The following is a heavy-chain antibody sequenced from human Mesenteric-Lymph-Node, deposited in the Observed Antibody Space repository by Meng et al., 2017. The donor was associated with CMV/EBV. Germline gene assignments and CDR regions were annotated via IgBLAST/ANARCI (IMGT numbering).Heavy chain of an antibody. J-gene: IGHJ4*02. CDR3: TRSKVAPGAVFDY. V-gene: IGHV3-74*03. CDR1: EFTFSLYW. CDR2: INSDGTTS. Sequence: GESLKISCAVSEFTFSLYWMHWVRQVPGRGPVWVSGINSDGTTSTYADSVKGRFTISRDNAKDTLYLQMNSLRADDTAVYYCTRSKVAPGAVFDYWGQGTLVTVSS. D-gene: IGHD4-17*01.